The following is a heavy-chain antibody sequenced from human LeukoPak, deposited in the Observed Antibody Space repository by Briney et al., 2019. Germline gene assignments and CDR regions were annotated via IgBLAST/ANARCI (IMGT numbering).Heavy chain of an antibody. J-gene: IGHJ6*02. D-gene: IGHD6-13*01. CDR3: ARLNNQSSSWYDVVRREYYYGMDV. Sequence: QTLSLTCTVSGGSLSSYYWRWIRQPPGRGMEWDGYIHYSGRHNFHTSLKSRGTISVDTSKNQFSLKLSSVTAAATAVYYCARLNNQSSSWYDVVRREYYYGMDVWGQGTTVTVSS. CDR1: GGSLSSYY. CDR2: IHYSGRH. V-gene: IGHV4-59*08.